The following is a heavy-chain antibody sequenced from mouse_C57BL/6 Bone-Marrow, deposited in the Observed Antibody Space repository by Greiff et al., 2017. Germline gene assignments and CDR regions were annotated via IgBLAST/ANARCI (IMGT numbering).Heavy chain of an antibody. D-gene: IGHD3-3*01. CDR2: ISSGGSST. J-gene: IGHJ4*01. V-gene: IGHV5-6*02. CDR1: GFTFSSYG. CDR3: ARLAGYYAMDY. Sequence: DVKLMESGGDLVKPGGSLKLSCAASGFTFSSYGMSWVRQTPDKRLEWVATISSGGSSTYYPDSVKGRFTISRDNAKNTLYLQMSSLKSEDTAMYYCARLAGYYAMDYWGQGTSVTVSS.